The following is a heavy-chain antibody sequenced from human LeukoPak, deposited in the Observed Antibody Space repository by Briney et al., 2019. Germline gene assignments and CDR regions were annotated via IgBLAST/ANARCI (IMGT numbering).Heavy chain of an antibody. CDR3: TTGILTGYSLDY. CDR2: IKSKTDGGTT. D-gene: IGHD3-9*01. CDR1: GFTFSNAW. V-gene: IGHV3-15*01. J-gene: IGHJ4*02. Sequence: GGSLRLSCAASGFTFSNAWMSWVRQAPGKGPEWVGRIKSKTDGGTTDYAAPVKGRFTISRDDSKNTLYLQMNSLKTEDTAVYYCTTGILTGYSLDYWGQGTLVTVSS.